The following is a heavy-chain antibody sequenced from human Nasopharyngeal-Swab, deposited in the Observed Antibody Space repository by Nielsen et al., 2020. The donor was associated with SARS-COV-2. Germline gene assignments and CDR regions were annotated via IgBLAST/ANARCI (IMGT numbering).Heavy chain of an antibody. CDR2: ISVSGGNT. J-gene: IGHJ5*02. V-gene: IGHV3-23*01. CDR1: GFTFSAYA. CDR3: ARASWGLSVFDP. D-gene: IGHD3-16*01. Sequence: GGSLRLSCAVSGFTFSAYALSWVRQAPGKGLEWVSGISVSGGNTYYADSVAGRFTISRDNSNSRLFLQINSLRAEDTAVYYCARASWGLSVFDPWGQGTLVTVSS.